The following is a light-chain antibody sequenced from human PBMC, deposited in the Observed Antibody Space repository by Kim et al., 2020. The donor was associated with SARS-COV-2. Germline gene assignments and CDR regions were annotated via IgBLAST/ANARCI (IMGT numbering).Light chain of an antibody. V-gene: IGKV3-20*01. CDR1: QSINSNF. CDR3: QLYGSSEYT. Sequence: STGEGDTLSCRASQSINSNFLAWYEQKPGQAPRLLIYAASRRATGIPDRFRGSGSETEFTLTNRRLEPEDFAVYYCQLYGSSEYTLGQGTKLE. J-gene: IGKJ2*01. CDR2: AAS.